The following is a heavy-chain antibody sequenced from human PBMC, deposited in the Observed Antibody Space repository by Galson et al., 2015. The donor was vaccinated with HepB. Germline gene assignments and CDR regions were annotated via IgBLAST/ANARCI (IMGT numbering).Heavy chain of an antibody. Sequence: SLRLSCAASGFTVSSNYMNWVRQAPGKGLEWVSVVNTGGTTYYTDSVKGRFTVSRDNSKNTLYLQMNSLRAEDTAVYYCARGPTDKSHWIDYWGQGTLVTVSS. V-gene: IGHV3-53*01. CDR3: ARGPTDKSHWIDY. J-gene: IGHJ4*02. CDR1: GFTVSSNY. D-gene: IGHD1-1*01. CDR2: VNTGGTT.